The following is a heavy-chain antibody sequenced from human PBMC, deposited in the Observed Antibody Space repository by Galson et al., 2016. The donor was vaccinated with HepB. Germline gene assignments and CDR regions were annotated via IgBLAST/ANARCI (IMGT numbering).Heavy chain of an antibody. CDR1: GASASSHY. D-gene: IGHD1-26*01. V-gene: IGHV4-39*01. Sequence: ETLSLTCSVSGASASSHYWGWIRQPPGKGLEWIGSMYYRGSTNYNPSLKSRVTISVDTAKNQFSLKLKSVTAADTAVYYCARHPPSGYYYYGLDVWGQGTTVTVSS. CDR2: MYYRGST. J-gene: IGHJ6*02. CDR3: ARHPPSGYYYYGLDV.